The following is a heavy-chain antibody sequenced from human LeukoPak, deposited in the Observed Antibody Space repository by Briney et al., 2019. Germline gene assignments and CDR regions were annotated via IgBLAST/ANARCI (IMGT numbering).Heavy chain of an antibody. V-gene: IGHV4-39*07. Sequence: SETLSLTCTVSGGSISSSGYYWGWIRQPPGKGLEWIGSIHYSGSTYYNPSLNNRVTISINTSNNQFSLKLSFVTAADTAVYYCARGSDYYDSSGLGYWGQGTLVTVSS. CDR3: ARGSDYYDSSGLGY. J-gene: IGHJ4*02. D-gene: IGHD3-22*01. CDR2: IHYSGST. CDR1: GGSISSSGYY.